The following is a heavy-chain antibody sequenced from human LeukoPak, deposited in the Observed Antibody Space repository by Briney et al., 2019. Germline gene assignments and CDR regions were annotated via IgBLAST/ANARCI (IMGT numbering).Heavy chain of an antibody. CDR3: ARAYYDFWSGYYNDAFDI. D-gene: IGHD3-3*01. V-gene: IGHV4-4*07. J-gene: IGHJ3*02. CDR2: IYTSGST. CDR1: GGSISSYY. Sequence: PSETLSLTCTVSGGSISSYYWSWIRQPAGKGLEWIGRIYTSGSTNYNPSLKSRVTMSVDTSKNQFSLKLSSVTAADTAVYYCARAYYDFWSGYYNDAFDIWGQGTMVTVSS.